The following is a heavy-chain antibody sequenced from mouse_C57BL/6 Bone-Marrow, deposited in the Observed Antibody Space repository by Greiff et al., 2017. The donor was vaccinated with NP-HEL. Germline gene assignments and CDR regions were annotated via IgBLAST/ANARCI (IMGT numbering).Heavy chain of an antibody. V-gene: IGHV1-82*01. CDR2: IYPGDGDT. CDR1: GYAFSSSW. J-gene: IGHJ4*01. CDR3: ARPAIYDGYLYAMDY. Sequence: VQLQQSGPELVKPGASVKISCKASGYAFSSSWMNWVKQRPGKGLEWIGRIYPGDGDTNYNGKFKGKATLTADKSSSTAYMQLSSLTSEDSAVYFCARPAIYDGYLYAMDYWGQGTSVTVSS. D-gene: IGHD2-3*01.